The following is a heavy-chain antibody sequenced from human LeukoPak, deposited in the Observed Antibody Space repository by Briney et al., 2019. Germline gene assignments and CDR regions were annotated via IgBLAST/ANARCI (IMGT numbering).Heavy chain of an antibody. CDR2: IIPVFGTA. Sequence: SVKVSCKASGGTSSSYAISWVRQAPGQGLEWMGRIIPVFGTANYAQKFQGRVTITTDESTSTAYMELSSLRSEDTAVYYCARGGNSGWYFFDLWGRGTLVTVSS. CDR1: GGTSSSYA. J-gene: IGHJ2*01. V-gene: IGHV1-69*05. CDR3: ARGGNSGWYFFDL. D-gene: IGHD6-19*01.